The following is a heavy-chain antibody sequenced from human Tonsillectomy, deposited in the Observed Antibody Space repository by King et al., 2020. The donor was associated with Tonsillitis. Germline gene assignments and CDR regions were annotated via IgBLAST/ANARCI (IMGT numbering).Heavy chain of an antibody. J-gene: IGHJ4*02. D-gene: IGHD1-26*01. CDR1: GYSISSGYY. V-gene: IGHV4-38-2*01. CDR2: IYHSGST. Sequence: QLQESGPGLVKPSETLSLTCDVSGYSISSGYYWGWIRQPPGKGLEWIGCIYHSGSTYYNPSLKSRVTISVDTSNDQFSLKLSSATAADTAVYYCARTGVGATTGRFDYWGQGTLVTVSS. CDR3: ARTGVGATTGRFDY.